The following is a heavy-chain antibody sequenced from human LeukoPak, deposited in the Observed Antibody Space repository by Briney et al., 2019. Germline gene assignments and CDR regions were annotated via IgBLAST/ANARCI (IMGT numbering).Heavy chain of an antibody. CDR1: GDSVSSSGVA. Sequence: SQTLSLTCAISGDSVSSSGVAWNWLRPSPSRGLEWLGRTDSRSQWYSEYAVSVKSRITINPDTSKNQFSLQLNSVIPEDTAIYCCGRGIYSTFDAWGQGILVTVSS. V-gene: IGHV6-1*01. D-gene: IGHD2-15*01. CDR3: GRGIYSTFDA. J-gene: IGHJ5*02. CDR2: TDSRSQWYS.